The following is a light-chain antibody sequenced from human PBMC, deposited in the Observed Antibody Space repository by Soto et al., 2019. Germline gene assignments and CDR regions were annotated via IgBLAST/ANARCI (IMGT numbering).Light chain of an antibody. Sequence: QSALTQPASVSGSPGQSITISCSATSSDLIGYNYVSWYQQHPGKAPKLLIYEVNKRPSGVPDRFSGSKSGTSASLTITGLLAEDEADYYCQSYENRLSGAYLVLGGGTKLTVL. CDR1: SSDLIGYNY. J-gene: IGLJ2*01. CDR2: EVN. V-gene: IGLV2-14*01. CDR3: QSYENRLSGAYLV.